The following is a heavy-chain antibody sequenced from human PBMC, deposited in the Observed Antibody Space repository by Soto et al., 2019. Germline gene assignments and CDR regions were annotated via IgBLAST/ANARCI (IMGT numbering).Heavy chain of an antibody. CDR1: GFTFNNYA. V-gene: IGHV3-23*01. CDR2: ISGSGSST. J-gene: IGHJ4*02. CDR3: ARAYSGSHPLDY. D-gene: IGHD6-6*01. Sequence: GGSLRLSCAASGFTFNNYAMNWVRHAPGRGLEWVSAISGSGSSTYYADSVKGRFTISRDNSKTTLYLQMSSLRAEDTAIYYCARAYSGSHPLDYWGQGTLVTVSS.